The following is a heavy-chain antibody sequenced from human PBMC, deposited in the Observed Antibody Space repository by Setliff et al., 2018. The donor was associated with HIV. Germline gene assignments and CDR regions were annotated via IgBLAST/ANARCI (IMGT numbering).Heavy chain of an antibody. CDR2: IIPMFGIA. D-gene: IGHD2-2*01. CDR3: ARVPEKPISGLLTSWGAFDT. J-gene: IGHJ3*02. Sequence: SVKVSCKASGGIIDRYAISWVRQAPGQGLEWMGGIIPMFGIANYAQNFQGRVTFTADESTRTAYMEMNSLRSEDTAVYYCARVPEKPISGLLTSWGAFDTWGQGTLVTVSS. CDR1: GGIIDRYA. V-gene: IGHV1-69*13.